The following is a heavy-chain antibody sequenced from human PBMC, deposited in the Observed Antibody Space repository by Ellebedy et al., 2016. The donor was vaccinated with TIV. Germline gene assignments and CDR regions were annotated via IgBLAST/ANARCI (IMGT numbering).Heavy chain of an antibody. J-gene: IGHJ4*02. V-gene: IGHV3-23*01. CDR2: ISGSGGST. CDR1: GFTFSSYA. CDR3: AKERSEVGVPLFDY. D-gene: IGHD3-3*01. Sequence: PGGSLRLSCAASGFTFSSYAMSWVRQAPGKGLEWVSAISGSGGSTYYADSVKGRFTISRDNSKNTLYVQMNNLRAEDTAVYYCAKERSEVGVPLFDYWGRGTLVTVSS.